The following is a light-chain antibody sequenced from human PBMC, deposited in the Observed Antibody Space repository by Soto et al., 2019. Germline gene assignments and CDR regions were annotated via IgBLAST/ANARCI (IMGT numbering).Light chain of an antibody. CDR2: EVN. CDR1: SSYVGGDDY. CDR3: SSYAVSDSLV. J-gene: IGLJ2*01. V-gene: IGLV2-8*01. Sequence: QSVLTQPPSASGSPGQSVTISCTGTSSYVGGDDYVSWYQQHPGKVPKLMIYEVNKRPSGVPDRFSGSKSGNTASLTVSGLQTEDEADYYCSSYAVSDSLVFGGGTKLTVL.